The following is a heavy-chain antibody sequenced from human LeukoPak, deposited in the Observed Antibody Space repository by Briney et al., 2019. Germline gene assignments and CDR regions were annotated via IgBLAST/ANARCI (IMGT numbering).Heavy chain of an antibody. V-gene: IGHV3-30*02. CDR3: AGLHSGGWSF. Sequence: PGGSLRLSCAASGFTFSSYGMHWVRQAPGKGLEWVAFIRYDGSNKYYADSVKGRFTISRDDAKKSLYLQMNSLRAEDTAVFYCAGLHSGGWSFWGQGTLVTVSS. J-gene: IGHJ4*02. D-gene: IGHD2-15*01. CDR1: GFTFSSYG. CDR2: IRYDGSNK.